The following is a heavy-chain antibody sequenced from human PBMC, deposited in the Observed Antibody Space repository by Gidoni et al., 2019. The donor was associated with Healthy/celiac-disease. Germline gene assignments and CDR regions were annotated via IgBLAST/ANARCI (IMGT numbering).Heavy chain of an antibody. CDR3: ARDDRYSSGWFDY. Sequence: QVQLQESGPGLVKPSQTLSLTCPVSGGSISSGSYYWSWIRQPAGKGLEWIGRIYTSGSTNYNPSLKSRVTISVDTSKNQFSLKLSSVTAADTAVYYCARDDRYSSGWFDYWGQGTLVTVSS. J-gene: IGHJ4*02. CDR2: IYTSGST. V-gene: IGHV4-61*02. CDR1: GGSISSGSYY. D-gene: IGHD6-19*01.